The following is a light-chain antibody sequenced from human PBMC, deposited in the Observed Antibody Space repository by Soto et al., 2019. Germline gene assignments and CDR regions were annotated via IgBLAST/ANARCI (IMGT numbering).Light chain of an antibody. V-gene: IGKV1-9*01. CDR1: QGISTY. CDR2: AAS. CDR3: QQLNIYPLT. Sequence: DIQLTQSPSFLSASVGDRVTITCRASQGISTYLAWYQLKPGKAPKLLIYAASTLQSGVPSRFSGSGSGTEFTLTISSPQPEDFATYYCQQLNIYPLTFGGGTKVEIK. J-gene: IGKJ4*01.